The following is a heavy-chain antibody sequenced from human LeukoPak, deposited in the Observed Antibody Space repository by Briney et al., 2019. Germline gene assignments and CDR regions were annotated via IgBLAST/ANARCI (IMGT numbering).Heavy chain of an antibody. D-gene: IGHD3-3*01. V-gene: IGHV3-23*01. Sequence: GGSLRLSCAASGFTFSSYAMSWVRQAPGKGLEWVSAISGSGGSTYYADSVKGRFTISRDKSKNTLYLQMNSLRAEDTAVYYCAKAPYYDFWSGYPNYFDYWGQGTLVTVSS. J-gene: IGHJ4*02. CDR2: ISGSGGST. CDR3: AKAPYYDFWSGYPNYFDY. CDR1: GFTFSSYA.